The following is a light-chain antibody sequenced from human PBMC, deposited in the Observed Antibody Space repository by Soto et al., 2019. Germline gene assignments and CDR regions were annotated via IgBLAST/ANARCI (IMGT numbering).Light chain of an antibody. CDR2: KAS. CDR3: QQYNSHWSWT. CDR1: QSISSW. J-gene: IGKJ1*01. V-gene: IGKV1-5*03. Sequence: TQSPSTLSASVGDRVTITCRASQSISSWLAWYQQKPGKAPNLLIYKASNLESGVPSRFSGSGSGTEFTLTISSLQPDDFATYYCQQYNSHWSWTFGQGSKVDIK.